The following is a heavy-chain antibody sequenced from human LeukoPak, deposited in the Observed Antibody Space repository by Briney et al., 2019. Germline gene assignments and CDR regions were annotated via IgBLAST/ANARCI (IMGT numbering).Heavy chain of an antibody. D-gene: IGHD3-22*01. Sequence: ASVKVSCKASGYTFTSFYMHWVRQAPGQGLEWVGVINPGGGRTTYAQKFQGRVTMTRDTSTSTVNMELSSLRSEDTAVYYCARGAYYFDSRHPDVFDIWGQGTMVIVSS. J-gene: IGHJ3*02. CDR2: INPGGGRT. V-gene: IGHV1-46*01. CDR1: GYTFTSFY. CDR3: ARGAYYFDSRHPDVFDI.